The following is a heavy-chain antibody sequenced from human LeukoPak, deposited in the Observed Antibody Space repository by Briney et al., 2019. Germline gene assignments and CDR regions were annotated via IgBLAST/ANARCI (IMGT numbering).Heavy chain of an antibody. CDR1: GFTFSRYG. Sequence: PGGSLRLSCAASGFTFSRYGMHWVRQAPGKGLEWAAIISYDGSSKYYADSVKGRFTISRDNSKNTLYLQMNSLRAEDTAVYFCAKGRTQLWLDDAFDIWGQGTMVTVSS. CDR3: AKGRTQLWLDDAFDI. V-gene: IGHV3-30*18. CDR2: ISYDGSSK. J-gene: IGHJ3*02. D-gene: IGHD5-18*01.